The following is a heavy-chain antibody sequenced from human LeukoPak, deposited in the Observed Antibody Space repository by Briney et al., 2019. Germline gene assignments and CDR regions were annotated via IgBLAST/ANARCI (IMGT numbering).Heavy chain of an antibody. CDR3: ARDDVWSSVDY. CDR2: ISSSSSYI. J-gene: IGHJ4*02. D-gene: IGHD3-16*01. V-gene: IGHV3-21*01. Sequence: GGSLRLSCAASGFTFSSYSMNWVRQAPGKGLEWVSSISSSSSYIYYTDSVKGRFTISRDDAKNSLYLQMNSLRAEDTAVYYCARDDVWSSVDYWGQGTLVTVSS. CDR1: GFTFSSYS.